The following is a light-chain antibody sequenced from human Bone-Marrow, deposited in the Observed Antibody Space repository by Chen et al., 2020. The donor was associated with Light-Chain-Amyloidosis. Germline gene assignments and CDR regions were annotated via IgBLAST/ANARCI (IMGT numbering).Light chain of an antibody. CDR2: STS. CDR1: QGIYTW. J-gene: IGKJ4*01. CDR3: QQSNSCPLT. V-gene: IGKV1-12*01. Sequence: DIQLTQSPSSISASVGDSVNITCRASQGIYTWLACYQQKPGSPPKLLIYSTSHLEREVPSRFCGRGSRTDFTLTITGLHPEDFATYFCQQSNSCPLTFRGGTKV.